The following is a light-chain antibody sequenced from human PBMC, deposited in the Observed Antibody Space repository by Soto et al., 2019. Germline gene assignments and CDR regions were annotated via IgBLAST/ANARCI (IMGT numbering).Light chain of an antibody. CDR2: AAS. CDR1: QGISSY. Sequence: IQLTQSPPSLSASVGDRVTITCRASQGISSYLAWYQQTPGKAPKLLIYAASTLQSGVPSRFSGSGSGTDFTLTISCLQSEDFATYYCQQYYSYPPTFGQGTKVDIK. J-gene: IGKJ1*01. V-gene: IGKV1-9*01. CDR3: QQYYSYPPT.